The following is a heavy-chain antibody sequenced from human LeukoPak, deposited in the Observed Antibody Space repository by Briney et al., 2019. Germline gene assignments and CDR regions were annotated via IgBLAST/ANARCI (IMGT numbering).Heavy chain of an antibody. J-gene: IGHJ4*02. CDR3: AKDALAHTYSYHFDY. CDR2: ISGSGSST. CDR1: GFTFTTHA. Sequence: GGSLRLSCADSGFTFTTHAMHWVRQAPGKGLEWVSAISGSGSSTYYADSVKGRFTISRDNSKNTLYLQMNSLRAEDTAIYYCAKDALAHTYSYHFDYWGQGTLVTVSS. V-gene: IGHV3-23*01. D-gene: IGHD2-15*01.